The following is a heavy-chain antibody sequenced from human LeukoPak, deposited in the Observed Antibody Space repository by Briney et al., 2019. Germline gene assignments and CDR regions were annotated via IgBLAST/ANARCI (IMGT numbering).Heavy chain of an antibody. CDR3: ARHPYCTSSRCYTPPAAY. Sequence: SETLSLTCAVYGGSFSGYYWSWIRQPPGKGLEWIGQINHSGSTNYNPSLKSRVTMSVDTSKSQFSLNLGSVTAADTAVYYCARHPYCTSSRCYTPPAAYWGQGTLVTVSS. CDR2: INHSGST. J-gene: IGHJ4*02. V-gene: IGHV4-34*01. CDR1: GGSFSGYY. D-gene: IGHD2-2*02.